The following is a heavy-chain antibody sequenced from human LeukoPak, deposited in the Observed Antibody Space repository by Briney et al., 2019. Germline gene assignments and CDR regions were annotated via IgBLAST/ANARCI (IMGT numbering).Heavy chain of an antibody. D-gene: IGHD6-13*01. CDR1: GGSFSGYY. J-gene: IGHJ4*02. V-gene: IGHV4-34*01. Sequence: ASETLSLTCAVYGGSFSGYYWSWIRQPPGKGLEWIGEINHSGSTNYNPSLKSRVTISVDTSKNQFSLKLSSVTAADTAVYYCARQRAGTVRIFDYWGQGTLVTVSS. CDR3: ARQRAGTVRIFDY. CDR2: INHSGST.